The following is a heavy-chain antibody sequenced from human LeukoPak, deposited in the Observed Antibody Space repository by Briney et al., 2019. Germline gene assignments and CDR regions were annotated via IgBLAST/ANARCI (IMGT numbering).Heavy chain of an antibody. J-gene: IGHJ4*02. CDR2: IYHSGYT. CDR3: ARSSMFRGVTVDY. Sequence: SETLSLTCTVSGGSINSSSYYWGWIHQPPGEALEWIGSIYHSGYTYYNPSLKSRVTISVDTSKSQFSLKLSSVTAADTAVYYCARSSMFRGVTVDYWGQGTLVTVSS. V-gene: IGHV4-39*01. D-gene: IGHD3-10*01. CDR1: GGSINSSSYY.